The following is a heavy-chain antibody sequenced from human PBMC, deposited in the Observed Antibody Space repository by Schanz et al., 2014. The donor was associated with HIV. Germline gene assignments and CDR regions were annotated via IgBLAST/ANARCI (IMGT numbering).Heavy chain of an antibody. Sequence: QGQVVQSGAEVKKPGSSVKVSCKASGGTFSSYAISWVRQAPGQGLEWMGGFIPIFGTTNYAQKFQGRVTITADESTSTTYLELSSLRSEDTAVYYCASQYSNYDSSRRYHWYFDLWGRGTLVTVSS. V-gene: IGHV1-69*01. J-gene: IGHJ2*01. CDR2: FIPIFGTT. CDR3: ASQYSNYDSSRRYHWYFDL. D-gene: IGHD4-4*01. CDR1: GGTFSSYA.